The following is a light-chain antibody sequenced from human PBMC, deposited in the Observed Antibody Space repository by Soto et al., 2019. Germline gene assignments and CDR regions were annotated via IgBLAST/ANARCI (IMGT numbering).Light chain of an antibody. J-gene: IGKJ4*01. CDR3: QQRKT. V-gene: IGKV3-11*01. CDR1: QSVSSS. Sequence: ELVLTQSPATLSLSPGERATLSCRASQSVSSSLAWYQQKPGKAPRLLISDESNRATGVPARFSGSGSGTDFTLTISSLEHADFAVYYCQQRKTFGGGTKVDIK. CDR2: DES.